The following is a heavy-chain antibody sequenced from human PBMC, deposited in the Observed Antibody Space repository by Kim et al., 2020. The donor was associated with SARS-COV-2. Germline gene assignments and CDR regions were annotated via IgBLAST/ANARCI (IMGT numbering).Heavy chain of an antibody. CDR2: INHSGST. CDR1: GGSFSGYY. CDR3: ARVLRGLYYYYGMDV. D-gene: IGHD3-16*01. J-gene: IGHJ6*02. Sequence: SETLSLTCAVYGGSFSGYYWSWIRQPPGKGLEWIGEINHSGSTNYNPSLKSRVTISVDTSKNQFSLKLSSVTAAATAVYYCARVLRGLYYYYGMDVWGQGTTVTVSS. V-gene: IGHV4-34*01.